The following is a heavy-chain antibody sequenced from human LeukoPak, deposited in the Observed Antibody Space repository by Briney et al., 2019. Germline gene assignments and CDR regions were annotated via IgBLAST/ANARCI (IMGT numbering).Heavy chain of an antibody. CDR1: GFTFSNYW. V-gene: IGHV3-7*01. CDR2: IKFDGSDK. CDR3: ARGLYYDSSGYYGY. J-gene: IGHJ4*02. D-gene: IGHD3-22*01. Sequence: GGSLRLSCAASGFTFSNYWMSWVRQAPGKGLEWVANIKFDGSDKFYVDSVKGRFTISRDNAKNSLYLQMNSLRAEDTAVYYCARGLYYDSSGYYGYWGQGTLVTVSS.